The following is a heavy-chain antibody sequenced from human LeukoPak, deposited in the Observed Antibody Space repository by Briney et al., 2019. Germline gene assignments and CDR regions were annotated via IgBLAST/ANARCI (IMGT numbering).Heavy chain of an antibody. CDR1: GFTFNNYW. CDR2: IKQDGSEK. Sequence: GGSLRLSCAASGFTFNNYWMSWVRQAPGKGLEWVANIKQDGSEKYYVDSVKGRFTISRDNAKNSLYLQMNSLRAEDTAVYYCARAKTVWKLPPYYYYMDVWGKGTTVTVSS. V-gene: IGHV3-7*01. J-gene: IGHJ6*03. CDR3: ARAKTVWKLPPYYYYMDV. D-gene: IGHD1-7*01.